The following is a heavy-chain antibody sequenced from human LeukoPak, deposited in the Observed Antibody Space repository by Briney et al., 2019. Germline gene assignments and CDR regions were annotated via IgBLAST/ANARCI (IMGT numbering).Heavy chain of an antibody. J-gene: IGHJ4*02. CDR2: TYRSGST. CDR1: SGSFYGLY. CDR3: ARVRFRLGELALPN. D-gene: IGHD3-16*02. V-gene: IGHV4-38-2*01. Sequence: SVTVSLTCAVYSGSFYGLYWGWMPPPPGKGLVGIVSTYRSGSTYSNPFLESRVTISVDTSKNPFSLMMSSVTAADTAVYYCARVRFRLGELALPNWGQRTRVTVSS.